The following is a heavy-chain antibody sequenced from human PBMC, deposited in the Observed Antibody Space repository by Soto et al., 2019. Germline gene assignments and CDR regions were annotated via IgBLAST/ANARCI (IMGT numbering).Heavy chain of an antibody. CDR3: ARKYYYDSSGPNWFDP. V-gene: IGHV4-39*01. J-gene: IGHJ5*02. D-gene: IGHD3-22*01. CDR2: IYYSGST. CDR1: GGSISSSSYY. Sequence: SETLSLTCTVSGGSISSSSYYWGWIRQPPGKGLEWIGSIYYSGSTYYNPSLKSRVTISVDTSKNQFSLKLSSVTAADTAVYYCARKYYYDSSGPNWFDPWGQGTLVTVSS.